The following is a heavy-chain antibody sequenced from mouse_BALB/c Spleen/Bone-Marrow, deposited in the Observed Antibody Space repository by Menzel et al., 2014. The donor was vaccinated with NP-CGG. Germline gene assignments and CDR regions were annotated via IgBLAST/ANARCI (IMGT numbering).Heavy chain of an antibody. V-gene: IGHV14-4*02. CDR2: IDPENGDT. CDR3: NVWDGNYFSDY. J-gene: IGHJ2*01. Sequence: VQLQQSGAELVRSGASVKLSCTASGFNIKGYYMHWVKQRPEQGLEWIGWIDPENGDTEYAPKFQGKATMTADTSSNTAYLQLSSLTSEDTAVYYCNVWDGNYFSDYWGQGTTLTVSS. CDR1: GFNIKGYY. D-gene: IGHD2-1*01.